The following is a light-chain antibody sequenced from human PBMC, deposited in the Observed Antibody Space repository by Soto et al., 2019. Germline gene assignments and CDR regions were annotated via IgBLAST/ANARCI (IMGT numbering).Light chain of an antibody. Sequence: AIQMTQSPSSLSASVGDRVTITCRASQGIRTELGWYQQKPGKAPKLLIYGASTLHSGVPSRFSGSGSGTDFTLTISSLQPEDFATYYCLQDYNYPRTFGQGTKVEVK. CDR3: LQDYNYPRT. V-gene: IGKV1-6*01. J-gene: IGKJ1*01. CDR2: GAS. CDR1: QGIRTE.